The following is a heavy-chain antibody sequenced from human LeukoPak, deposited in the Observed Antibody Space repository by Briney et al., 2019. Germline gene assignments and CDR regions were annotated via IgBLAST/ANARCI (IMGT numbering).Heavy chain of an antibody. D-gene: IGHD3-9*01. CDR2: ISSSSSYI. CDR3: AIAPHYDILPNLPDY. Sequence: ETLSLTCTVSGGSISSSSYYWGWIRQPPGKGLEWVSSISSSSSYIYYADSVKGRFTISRDNAKNSLYLQMNSLRAEDTAVYYCAIAPHYDILPNLPDYWGQGTLVTVSS. CDR1: GGSISSSS. J-gene: IGHJ4*02. V-gene: IGHV3-21*01.